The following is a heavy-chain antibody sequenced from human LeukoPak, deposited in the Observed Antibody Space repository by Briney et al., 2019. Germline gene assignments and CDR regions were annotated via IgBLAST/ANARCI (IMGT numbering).Heavy chain of an antibody. Sequence: SETLSLTCAVSGYSISSGYYWGWIRPPPGKGLEWIGSIYHSGSTYYNPSLKSRVTISVDTSKNQFSLKLSSVTAADTAVYYCARGIIAVADTFDYWGQGTLVTVSS. CDR1: GYSISSGYY. V-gene: IGHV4-38-2*01. J-gene: IGHJ4*02. CDR2: IYHSGST. CDR3: ARGIIAVADTFDY. D-gene: IGHD6-19*01.